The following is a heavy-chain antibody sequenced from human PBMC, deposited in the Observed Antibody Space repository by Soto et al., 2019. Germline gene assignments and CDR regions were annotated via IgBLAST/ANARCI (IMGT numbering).Heavy chain of an antibody. CDR2: ISYDGSNK. Sequence: GGSLRLSCAASGFTFSSYAMHWVRQAPGKGLEWVAVISYDGSNKYYADSVKGRFTISRDNSKNTLYLQMNSLRAEDTAVYYCARGYSGYDGHFDYWGQGTLVTVSS. CDR3: ARGYSGYDGHFDY. CDR1: GFTFSSYA. J-gene: IGHJ4*02. V-gene: IGHV3-30-3*01. D-gene: IGHD5-12*01.